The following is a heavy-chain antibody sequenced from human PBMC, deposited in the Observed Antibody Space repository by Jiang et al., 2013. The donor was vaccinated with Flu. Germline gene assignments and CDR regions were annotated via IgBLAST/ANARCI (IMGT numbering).Heavy chain of an antibody. D-gene: IGHD1-26*01. Sequence: GSGLVKPSQTLSLTCTVSGDSMSSSSWWTWVRQPPSGQGLEWIGEIYHSGRTDYNPSLKSRVTISVDTSKNRFSLRLSSVTAADTAFYYCANSPSESYSGYFDYWGQGTLVTVSS. V-gene: IGHV4-4*02. CDR3: ANSPSESYSGYFDY. CDR1: GDSMSSSSW. J-gene: IGHJ4*02. CDR2: IYHSGRT.